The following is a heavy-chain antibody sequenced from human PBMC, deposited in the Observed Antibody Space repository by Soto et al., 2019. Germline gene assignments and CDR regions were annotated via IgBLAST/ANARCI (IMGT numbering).Heavy chain of an antibody. J-gene: IGHJ4*02. Sequence: QVQLQESGPGLVKPSETLSLTCTVSGGSINSYCWSWIRHPPGKGLAWIAYIFDSGNANYNPSLKTRVTISVDTSKYQFSLKLTSVTAADPAVYYCARHRRTTVTKFYFDNWGQGALVTVSS. CDR2: IFDSGNA. D-gene: IGHD4-17*01. CDR3: ARHRRTTVTKFYFDN. CDR1: GGSINSYC. V-gene: IGHV4-59*08.